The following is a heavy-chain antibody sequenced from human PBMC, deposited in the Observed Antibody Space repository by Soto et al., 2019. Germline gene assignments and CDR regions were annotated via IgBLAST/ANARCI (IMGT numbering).Heavy chain of an antibody. D-gene: IGHD5-18*01. CDR1: GGTFSSYA. V-gene: IGHV1-69*06. CDR3: AVPRASGYSYGYFPYYYGMAV. CDR2: IIPIFGTA. Sequence: SVKVSCKASGGTFSSYAISWVRQAPGQGLEWMGGIIPIFGTANYAQKFQGRVTITADKSTSTAYMELSSLRSEDTAVYYCAVPRASGYSYGYFPYYYGMAVWGRRSTVIVSS. J-gene: IGHJ6*02.